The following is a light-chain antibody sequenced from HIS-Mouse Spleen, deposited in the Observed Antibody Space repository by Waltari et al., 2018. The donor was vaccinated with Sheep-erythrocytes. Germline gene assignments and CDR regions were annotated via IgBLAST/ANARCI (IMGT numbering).Light chain of an antibody. CDR3: CSYAGSYTWV. J-gene: IGLJ3*02. CDR2: DAS. Sequence: QSALTQPRSVSGSPGQSVTISCTGTSRDVGGYNYVSWYQQHPGKAPKPMISDASTRPSGVSDRSSGSKSGHTASLTISGLQAEDEADYYCCSYAGSYTWVFGGGTKLTVL. V-gene: IGLV2-11*01. CDR1: SRDVGGYNY.